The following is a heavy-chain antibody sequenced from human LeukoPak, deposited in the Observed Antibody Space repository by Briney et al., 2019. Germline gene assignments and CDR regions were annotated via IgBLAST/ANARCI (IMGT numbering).Heavy chain of an antibody. CDR3: ARESGYSSGPLWYYYGMDV. CDR2: TYYKSKWYN. CDR1: GDSVSSNTAA. J-gene: IGHJ6*02. V-gene: IGHV6-1*01. D-gene: IGHD6-19*01. Sequence: SQTLSLTCAISGDSVSSNTAAWNWTRQSPSRGLEWLGRTYYKSKWYNDYAVSVKSRITINPDTSKNQFSLQLNSVTPEDTAVYYCARESGYSSGPLWYYYGMDVWGQGTTVTVSS.